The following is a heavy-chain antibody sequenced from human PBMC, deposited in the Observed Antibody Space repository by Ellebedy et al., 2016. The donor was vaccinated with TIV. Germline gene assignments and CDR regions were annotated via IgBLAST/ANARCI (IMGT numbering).Heavy chain of an antibody. V-gene: IGHV6-1*01. CDR1: GDSVSSNNAA. D-gene: IGHD3-10*01. J-gene: IGHJ4*02. CDR3: DRGGRGRTVFLFYY. Sequence: SQTLSLTCAISGDSVSSNNAAWNWIRQSPSRGLEWLGRTYYRFNWYNAYAESVKSRITINADTSKNQASHQLNSVIPEDTAVYYCDRGGRGRTVFLFYYWGQGSLVTVSS. CDR2: TYYRFNWYN.